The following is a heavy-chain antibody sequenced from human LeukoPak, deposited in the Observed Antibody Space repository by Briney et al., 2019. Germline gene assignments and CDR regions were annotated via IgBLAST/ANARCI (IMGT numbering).Heavy chain of an antibody. J-gene: IGHJ6*03. CDR3: ARCGRIKIVVVTAAIMDYMDV. CDR2: ISYDGSNK. Sequence: GRSLRLSCAASGFTFSSYAMHWVRQAPGKGLEWVAVISYDGSNKYYADSVKSRFTISRDNSKNTLYLQMNSLRAEDTAVYYCARCGRIKIVVVTAAIMDYMDVWGKGTTVPVSS. V-gene: IGHV3-30-3*01. D-gene: IGHD2-2*01. CDR1: GFTFSSYA.